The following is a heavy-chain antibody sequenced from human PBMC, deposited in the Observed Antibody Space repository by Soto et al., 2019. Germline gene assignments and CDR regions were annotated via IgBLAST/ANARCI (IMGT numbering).Heavy chain of an antibody. V-gene: IGHV3-23*01. J-gene: IGHJ3*01. Sequence: PGGSLRLSCAASGFTFSSYAMSWVRQAPGKGLEWVSGISASGGTTYYADSVKGRFTISRDDSKNTMDLQMNRLRVEDTAVYKCAKDWDLLRAFDLWGQGTMVTVSS. D-gene: IGHD1-26*01. CDR1: GFTFSSYA. CDR2: ISASGGTT. CDR3: AKDWDLLRAFDL.